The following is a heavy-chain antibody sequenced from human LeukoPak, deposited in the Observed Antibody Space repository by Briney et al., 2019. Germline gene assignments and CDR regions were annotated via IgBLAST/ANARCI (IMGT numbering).Heavy chain of an antibody. CDR2: IYHSGST. J-gene: IGHJ3*02. CDR3: ARDFRGSVDAFDI. CDR1: GGSISSGGYS. Sequence: PSQTLSLTCAVSGGSISSGGYSWNCLRQPPGKGLEWIGYIYHSGSTYYNPSLKSRVTISVDRSKNQFSLKLSSVTAADTAVYYCARDFRGSVDAFDIWGQGTMVAVSS. V-gene: IGHV4-30-2*01.